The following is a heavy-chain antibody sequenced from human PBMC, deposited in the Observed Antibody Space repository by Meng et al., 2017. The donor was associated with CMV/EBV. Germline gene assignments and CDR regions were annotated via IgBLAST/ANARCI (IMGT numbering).Heavy chain of an antibody. D-gene: IGHD2-15*01. V-gene: IGHV1-46*01. J-gene: IGHJ6*02. CDR3: ARTRIEVEPDGTKIKYYNYGMDV. CDR2: INPSGGST. Sequence: ASVKVSCKASGYTFTGYYMHWVRQAPGQGLEWMGIINPSGGSTSYAQKFQGRVTMTRDTSTSTVYMELSSLRSEDTAVYYCARTRIEVEPDGTKIKYYNYGMDVWGQGTTVTVSS. CDR1: GYTFTGYY.